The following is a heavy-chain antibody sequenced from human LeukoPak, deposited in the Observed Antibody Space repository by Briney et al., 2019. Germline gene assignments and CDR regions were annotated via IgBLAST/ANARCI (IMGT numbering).Heavy chain of an antibody. CDR1: GFTFSSYS. D-gene: IGHD1-14*01. CDR3: ARNRPAVGTDN. Sequence: GGSLRLSCAASGFTFSSYSMNWVRQAAGKGLEWVSYISSTTTTLYADSVKGRFTISRGNAKNSLYLQMNSLRDEDTAVYYCARNRPAVGTDNWGQGTLVTVSS. J-gene: IGHJ4*02. V-gene: IGHV3-48*02. CDR2: ISSTTTTL.